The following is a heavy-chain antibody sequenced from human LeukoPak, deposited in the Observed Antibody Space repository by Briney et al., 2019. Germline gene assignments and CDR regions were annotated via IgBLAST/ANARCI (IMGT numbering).Heavy chain of an antibody. V-gene: IGHV3-53*01. CDR1: GFTVSRKF. CDR3: AIWFGELSGS. D-gene: IGHD3-10*01. J-gene: IGHJ5*02. CDR2: IYSGGST. Sequence: PVGSLSLSCAASGFTVSRKFMTWVRQAPGKGLEWVSVIYSGGSTYYADSVKGRFTISRDNSKNTLYLQMNSLRAEDTAVYYCAIWFGELSGSWGQGTLVTVSS.